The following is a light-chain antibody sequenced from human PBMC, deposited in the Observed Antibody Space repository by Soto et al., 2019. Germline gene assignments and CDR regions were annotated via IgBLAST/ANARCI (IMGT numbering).Light chain of an antibody. Sequence: DIQMTQFPSSLSASVGDRVTITCRASQGIRNDLGWYQQKPGKAPKRRIYAASSLQSGVPSRFSGSGSGTDFTLAISSLQPEDSATFYCLQHSTYPLTFGQGTKVEIK. CDR1: QGIRND. J-gene: IGKJ1*01. CDR2: AAS. V-gene: IGKV1-17*01. CDR3: LQHSTYPLT.